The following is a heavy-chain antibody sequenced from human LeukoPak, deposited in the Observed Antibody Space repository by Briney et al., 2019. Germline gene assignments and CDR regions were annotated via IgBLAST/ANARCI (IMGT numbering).Heavy chain of an antibody. CDR1: TDSFSSHY. Sequence: SETLSLTCAVSTDSFSSHYRTWIRQPPGKGLEWIGYISYIGSTNYNPSLKSRVTISIDTSKNQFSLKLSSVTAADTAVYYCARDVVTVTKGFDIWGQGIMVSVSS. J-gene: IGHJ3*02. CDR2: ISYIGST. V-gene: IGHV4-59*11. CDR3: ARDVVTVTKGFDI. D-gene: IGHD4-17*01.